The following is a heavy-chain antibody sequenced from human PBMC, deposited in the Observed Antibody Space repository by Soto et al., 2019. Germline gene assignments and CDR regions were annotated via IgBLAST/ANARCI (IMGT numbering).Heavy chain of an antibody. D-gene: IGHD5-18*01. CDR2: ISGSGGST. J-gene: IGHJ4*02. Sequence: PGGSLRLSCAASGFTFSSYAMSWVRQAPGKGLEWVSAISGSGGSTYYADSVKGRFTISRDNSKNTLYLQMNSLRAEDTAVYYCAKDPLEIHLWPKYYFGYWGQGTLVTVSS. CDR1: GFTFSSYA. V-gene: IGHV3-23*01. CDR3: AKDPLEIHLWPKYYFGY.